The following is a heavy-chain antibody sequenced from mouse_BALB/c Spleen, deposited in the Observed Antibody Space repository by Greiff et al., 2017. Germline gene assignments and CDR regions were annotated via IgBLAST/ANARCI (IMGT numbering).Heavy chain of an antibody. D-gene: IGHD4-1*01. CDR2: IDPANGNT. Sequence: EVKLQESGAELVKPGASVKLSCTASGFNIKDTYMHWVKQRPEQGLEWIGRIDPANGNTKYDPKFQGKATITADTSSNTAYLQLSSLTSEDTAVYYCATALGSWFAYWGQGTLVTVSA. CDR3: ATALGSWFAY. J-gene: IGHJ3*01. V-gene: IGHV14-3*02. CDR1: GFNIKDTY.